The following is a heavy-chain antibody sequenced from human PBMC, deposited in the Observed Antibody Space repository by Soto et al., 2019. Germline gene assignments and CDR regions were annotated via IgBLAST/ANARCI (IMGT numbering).Heavy chain of an antibody. V-gene: IGHV1-69*01. CDR3: ARDPYDSSGYYYYGMDV. CDR1: GGTFSSYA. CDR2: IIPIFGTA. Sequence: QVQLVQSGAEVKKPGSSVNVSCKASGGTFSSYAISWVRQAPGQGLEWMGGIIPIFGTANYAQKFQGRVTITADESTSTAYMELSSLRSEDTAVYYCARDPYDSSGYYYYGMDVWGQGTTVTVSS. J-gene: IGHJ6*02. D-gene: IGHD3-22*01.